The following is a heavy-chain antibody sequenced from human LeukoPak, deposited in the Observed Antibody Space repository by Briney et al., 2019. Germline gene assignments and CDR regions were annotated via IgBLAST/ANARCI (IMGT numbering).Heavy chain of an antibody. D-gene: IGHD4-17*01. CDR2: ISSSSSYT. Sequence: PGGSLRLSCAASGFTFSDYYMSWIRQAPGKGLEWVSYISSSSSYTNYADSVKGRFTISRDNAKNSLYLQMNSLRAEDTAVYYCTTVGTVTSFSWFDPWGQGTLVTVSS. J-gene: IGHJ5*02. V-gene: IGHV3-11*05. CDR1: GFTFSDYY. CDR3: TTVGTVTSFSWFDP.